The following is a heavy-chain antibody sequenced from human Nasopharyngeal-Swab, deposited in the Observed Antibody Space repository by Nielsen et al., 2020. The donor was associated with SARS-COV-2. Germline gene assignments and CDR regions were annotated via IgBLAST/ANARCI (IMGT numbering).Heavy chain of an antibody. D-gene: IGHD3-22*01. CDR3: ARVFSGYFSGMDV. CDR2: ISYDGSNK. J-gene: IGHJ6*02. CDR1: GFTFSSYW. V-gene: IGHV3-30*03. Sequence: GESLKISCAASGFTFSSYWMSWVRQAPGKGLEWVAVISYDGSNKYYADSVKGRFTISRDNSKNTLYLQMNSLRAEDTAVYYCARVFSGYFSGMDVWGQGTTVTVSS.